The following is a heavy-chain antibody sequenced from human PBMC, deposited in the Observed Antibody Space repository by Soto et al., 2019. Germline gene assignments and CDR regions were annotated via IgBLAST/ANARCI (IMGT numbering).Heavy chain of an antibody. V-gene: IGHV3-23*01. CDR1: GFIFNNYV. CDR3: TRGLGSLDPFDA. CDR2: VKGNGGST. Sequence: EVLLLESGGGFVQPGGSLRLSCAASGFIFNNYVMTWVRQAPGKGLELVSGVKGNGGSTHYADSVKGRFTISRDDSKNALYLQMNSLRADDTAVYHCTRGLGSLDPFDAWGPGTRVTVSS. D-gene: IGHD3-16*01. J-gene: IGHJ3*01.